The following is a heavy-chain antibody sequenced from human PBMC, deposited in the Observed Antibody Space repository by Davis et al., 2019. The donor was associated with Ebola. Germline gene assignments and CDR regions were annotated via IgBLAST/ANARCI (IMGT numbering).Heavy chain of an antibody. CDR3: ARQTGYYYYMDV. CDR2: IDPSDSYT. CDR1: GYSFTSYW. Sequence: GESLKISCKGSGYSFTSYWISWVRQMPGKGLEWMGRIDPSDSYTNYSPSFQGHVTISADKSISTAYLQWSSLKASDTAMYYCARQTGYYYYMDVWGKGTTVTVSS. J-gene: IGHJ6*03. V-gene: IGHV5-10-1*01. D-gene: IGHD1-14*01.